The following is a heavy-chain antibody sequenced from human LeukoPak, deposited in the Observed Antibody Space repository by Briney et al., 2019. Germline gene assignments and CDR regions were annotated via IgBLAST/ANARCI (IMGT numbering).Heavy chain of an antibody. V-gene: IGHV3-30*02. CDR1: GFTFSSYG. Sequence: PGGSLRLSCAASGFTFSSYGMHWVRQAPGKGLEWVAVIWYGGSNKYYADSVKGRFTISRDNSKNTLYLQMNSLRAEDTAVYYCAKDRIDDFWSGLGIWGQGTMVTVSS. J-gene: IGHJ3*02. CDR2: IWYGGSNK. CDR3: AKDRIDDFWSGLGI. D-gene: IGHD3-3*01.